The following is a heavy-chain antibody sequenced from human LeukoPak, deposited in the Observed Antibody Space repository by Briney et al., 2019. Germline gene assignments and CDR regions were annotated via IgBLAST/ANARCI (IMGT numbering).Heavy chain of an antibody. D-gene: IGHD3-3*01. V-gene: IGHV1-2*02. Sequence: ASVKVSCKASGYTFTDYHIHWVRQAPGQGLEWMGWINPKSGGTNYAQNLQGRVTMTRDTSITTAYLDLTRLRSDDTAVYYCARDIRPRVESFDYWGQGSLVTVSS. CDR1: GYTFTDYH. J-gene: IGHJ4*02. CDR3: ARDIRPRVESFDY. CDR2: INPKSGGT.